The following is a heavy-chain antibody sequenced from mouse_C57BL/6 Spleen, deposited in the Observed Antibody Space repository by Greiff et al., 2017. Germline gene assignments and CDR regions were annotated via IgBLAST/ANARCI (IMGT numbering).Heavy chain of an antibody. CDR2: INPSTGGT. Sequence: EVQLQQSGAELVKPGASVKISCKASGYTFTGYYMNWVKQSPEKSLEWIGEINPSTGGTTYNQKFKGKATLTVDKSSSTAYMQLNSLTSEDAAVYYCERETGKAWFAYWGKGTLVTVSA. J-gene: IGHJ3*01. CDR1: GYTFTGYY. CDR3: ERETGKAWFAY. D-gene: IGHD4-1*01. V-gene: IGHV1-42*01.